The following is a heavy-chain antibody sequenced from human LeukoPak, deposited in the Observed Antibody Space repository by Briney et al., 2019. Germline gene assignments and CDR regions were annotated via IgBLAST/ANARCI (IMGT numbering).Heavy chain of an antibody. J-gene: IGHJ4*02. V-gene: IGHV4-59*12. CDR1: IDSTTSNL. Sequence: PSETLSLTCTVSIDSTTSNLWSWLPQPPGQGRVGIGEIHRSGSPNYNPSVQSRVTISIDRSRNQIALELSSVTAADTAVYYCAREILGGFNPGAYWGQGTLVTVPS. CDR2: IHRSGSP. D-gene: IGHD1-14*01. CDR3: AREILGGFNPGAY.